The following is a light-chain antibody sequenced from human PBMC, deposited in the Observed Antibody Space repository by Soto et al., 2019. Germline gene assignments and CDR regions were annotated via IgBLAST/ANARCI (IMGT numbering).Light chain of an antibody. CDR2: DAS. CDR3: QKRRS. CDR1: QSVSSY. Sequence: EIVLTQSPATLSLSPGERSTLTCSASQSVSSYLAWYQQKPGQAPRLLIYDASNRATGIPARFSGSGSGTAFTLTIIILVPENFAVYYCQKRRSFGPGTKVDNK. J-gene: IGKJ3*01. V-gene: IGKV3-11*01.